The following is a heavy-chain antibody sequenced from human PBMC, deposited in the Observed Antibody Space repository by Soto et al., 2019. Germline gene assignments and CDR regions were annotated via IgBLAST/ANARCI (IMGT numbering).Heavy chain of an antibody. CDR2: IYSGGST. V-gene: IGHV3-53*04. CDR1: GFTVSSNY. J-gene: IGHJ1*01. CDR3: ARDGPGIAAAGTYFQH. D-gene: IGHD6-13*01. Sequence: EVQLVESGGGLVQPGGSLRLPCAASGFTVSSNYMSWVRQAPGKGLEWVSVIYSGGSTYYADSVKGRFTISRHNSKNTLYLQMNSLRAEDTAVYYCARDGPGIAAAGTYFQHWGQGTLVTVSS.